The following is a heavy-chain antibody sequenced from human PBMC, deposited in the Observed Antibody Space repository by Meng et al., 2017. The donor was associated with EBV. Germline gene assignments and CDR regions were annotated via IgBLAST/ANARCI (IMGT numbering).Heavy chain of an antibody. CDR3: ARGRGVYCSGGSCYPGWFDP. V-gene: IGHV1-8*01. CDR2: MNPNSGNT. Sequence: QGPLVQSGAEVTKPRASVKVHGKASGYTFTSYDINWVRQATGQGLEWMGWMNPNSGNTGYAQKFQGRVTMTRNTSISTAYMELSSLRSEDTAVYYCARGRGVYCSGGSCYPGWFDPWGQGTLVTVSS. J-gene: IGHJ5*02. D-gene: IGHD2-15*01. CDR1: GYTFTSYD.